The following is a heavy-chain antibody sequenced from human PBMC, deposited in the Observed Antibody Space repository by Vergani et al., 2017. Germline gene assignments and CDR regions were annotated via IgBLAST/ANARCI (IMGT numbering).Heavy chain of an antibody. CDR1: GYTFTSYD. D-gene: IGHD4-17*01. J-gene: IGHJ2*01. Sequence: QVQLVQSGAEVKKPGASVKVSCKASGYTFTSYDINWVRQATGQGLEWMGWMNPNSGNTGYAQKFQGRVTMNRDTSTSTVYMELSSLRSEDTAVYYCARIYGDSRVWYCDLWGRGTLVTVSS. CDR3: ARIYGDSRVWYCDL. CDR2: MNPNSGNT. V-gene: IGHV1-8*01.